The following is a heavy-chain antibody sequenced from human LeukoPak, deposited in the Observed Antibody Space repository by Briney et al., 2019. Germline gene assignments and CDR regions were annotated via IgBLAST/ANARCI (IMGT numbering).Heavy chain of an antibody. CDR3: ARSAVVGNWFDP. CDR1: GGSISNYY. J-gene: IGHJ5*02. CDR2: IYTTGNT. Sequence: SETLSLTYTVSGGSISNYYWNWIRQPAGKGLEWIGRIYTTGNTNYNPSLKSRVTMSVDTSKNQFSLKLTSVTAADTALYYCARSAVVGNWFDPWGQGTLVTVSS. D-gene: IGHD2-21*01. V-gene: IGHV4-4*07.